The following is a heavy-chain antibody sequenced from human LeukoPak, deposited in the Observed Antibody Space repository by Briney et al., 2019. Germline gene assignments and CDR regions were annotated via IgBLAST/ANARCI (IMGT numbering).Heavy chain of an antibody. J-gene: IGHJ4*02. V-gene: IGHV3-7*04. CDR2: IKQDGTEK. Sequence: GVSLRLSCAASGFTFGGYWMSWVRQAPGKGLEWVANIKQDGTEKYYGDSVKGRFPISRDNAKNSLYLQMNSLRAEDTALYYCARDNANWGQGTLVTVSS. CDR1: GFTFGGYW. CDR3: ARDNAN.